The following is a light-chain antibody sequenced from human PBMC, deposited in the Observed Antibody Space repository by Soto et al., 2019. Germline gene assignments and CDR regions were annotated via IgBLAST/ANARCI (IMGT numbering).Light chain of an antibody. CDR3: QQYGSSPRT. Sequence: ESVLTQSPGTLSLSPGERATLSCRASQSVTSSYLAWYQQKPGQAPRLLIYGASSRATGIPDRFSGSGSGTDCTLTISRLEPEDFAVYYYQQYGSSPRTFGQGTKVEIK. CDR1: QSVTSSY. V-gene: IGKV3-20*01. CDR2: GAS. J-gene: IGKJ1*01.